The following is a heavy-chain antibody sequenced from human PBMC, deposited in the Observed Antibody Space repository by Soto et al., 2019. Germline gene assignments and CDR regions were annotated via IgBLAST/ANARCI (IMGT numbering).Heavy chain of an antibody. CDR2: IYSDGRT. Sequence: GGSLRLSCAASRFTFSTYAMSWVRQAPGKGLEWVSVIYSDGRTYYADSVKGRFTISRDNSKNTLYLQMNSLSAEDTAVYYCARDIGLHLGELSLSPFDIWGQGTTVTVSS. CDR3: ARDIGLHLGELSLSPFDI. CDR1: RFTFSTYA. J-gene: IGHJ3*02. D-gene: IGHD3-16*02. V-gene: IGHV3-53*01.